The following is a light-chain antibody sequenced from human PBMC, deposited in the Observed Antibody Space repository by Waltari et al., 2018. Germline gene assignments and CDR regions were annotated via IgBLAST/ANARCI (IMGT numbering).Light chain of an antibody. Sequence: QSALAQPASVSGSPGQSITISCTCSSSDIGAFDLVSWYQQHPGRAPRLIIRNVSGRPSGVPHRFSGSKSGNTASLTISSLRSEDESLYFCSSFTTGSTGLFGGGTKLTVL. V-gene: IGLV2-14*03. J-gene: IGLJ2*01. CDR1: SSDIGAFDL. CDR3: SSFTTGSTGL. CDR2: NVS.